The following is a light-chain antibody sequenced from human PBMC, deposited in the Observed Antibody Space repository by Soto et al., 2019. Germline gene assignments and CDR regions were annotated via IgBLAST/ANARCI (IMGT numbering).Light chain of an antibody. CDR1: QSVSSSY. CDR2: GAS. Sequence: EIVLTQSPCTLSFSPWESSTLSFMASQSVSSSYLAWYQQKPGQAPRLLIYGASSRATGIPDRFSGSGSGTDFTLTISRLEPEDFAVYYCQQRSNWPTFGQGTRLEIK. CDR3: QQRSNWPT. V-gene: IGKV3D-20*02. J-gene: IGKJ5*01.